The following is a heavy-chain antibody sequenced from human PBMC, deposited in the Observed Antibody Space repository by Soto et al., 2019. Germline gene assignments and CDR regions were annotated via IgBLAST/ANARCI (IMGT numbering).Heavy chain of an antibody. V-gene: IGHV3-33*01. CDR1: GFTFSSYG. D-gene: IGHD6-13*01. CDR2: IWYDGSNK. Sequence: QVQMVESGGGVVQLGRSLRLFCAASGFTFSSYGMHWVRQAPGKGLEWVAVIWYDGSNKYYADSVKGRFTISRDNSKNTLYLQMNSLRAEDTAVYYCARDSYSSHRDGGGNDAFDICSQGTMVTVSS. J-gene: IGHJ3*02. CDR3: ARDSYSSHRDGGGNDAFDI.